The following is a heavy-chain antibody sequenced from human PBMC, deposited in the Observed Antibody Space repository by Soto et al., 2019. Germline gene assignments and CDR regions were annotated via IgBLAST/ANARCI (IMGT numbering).Heavy chain of an antibody. J-gene: IGHJ4*01. V-gene: IGHV3-21*01. CDR1: GFTFSSYT. CDR2: ISSSSSYI. CDR3: ASLSRFALDY. Sequence: GGSLRLSCAASGFTFSSYTMNWVRQAPGKGLEWVSSISSSSSYIYYTDSVKGRFTISRDNAKNSLYLQMNSLRAEDTAVYYCASLSRFALDYWGQGTLVTVSS. D-gene: IGHD3-10*01.